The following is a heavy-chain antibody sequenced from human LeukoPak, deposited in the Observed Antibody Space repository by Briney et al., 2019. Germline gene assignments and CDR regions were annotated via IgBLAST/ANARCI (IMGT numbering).Heavy chain of an antibody. CDR2: VDPEDGET. CDR1: GYTFTDYY. CDR3: ARYCSSTSCFDY. D-gene: IGHD2-2*01. V-gene: IGHV1-69-2*01. J-gene: IGHJ4*02. Sequence: ASVKISCKVSGYTFTDYYMHWVQQAPGKGLEWMGLVDPEDGETIYAEKFQGRVTMTRDTSISTAYMELSRLRSDDTAVYYCARYCSSTSCFDYWGQGTLVTVSS.